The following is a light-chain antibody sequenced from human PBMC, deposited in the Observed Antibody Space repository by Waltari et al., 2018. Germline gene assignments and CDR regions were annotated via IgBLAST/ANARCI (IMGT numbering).Light chain of an antibody. J-gene: IGLJ2*01. CDR3: ATRDEGPTVV. CDR1: LSNIGTHY. V-gene: IGLV1-47*01. Sequence: QSVLTQPPSASGTPGQSVTISCSGSLSNIGTHYVYWYQQLPGTAPKLLIYLTHQRPSGVPYRFSASNSGTSASLAISGLRFEDEGDYYCATRDEGPTVVFGGGTKVTVL. CDR2: LTH.